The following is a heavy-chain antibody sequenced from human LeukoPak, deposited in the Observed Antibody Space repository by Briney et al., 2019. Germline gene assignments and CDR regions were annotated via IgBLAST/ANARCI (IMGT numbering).Heavy chain of an antibody. D-gene: IGHD3-3*01. Sequence: GGSLRLSCAASGFTFSSYAMSWVRQAPGKGLEWVSAISGSGGSTDYADSVKGRFTLSRDNSKNTLYLQMNSLRAEDTAVYYCAKDHDFWSDYQMTNYFDYWGQGTLVTVSS. CDR2: ISGSGGST. CDR3: AKDHDFWSDYQMTNYFDY. J-gene: IGHJ4*02. V-gene: IGHV3-23*01. CDR1: GFTFSSYA.